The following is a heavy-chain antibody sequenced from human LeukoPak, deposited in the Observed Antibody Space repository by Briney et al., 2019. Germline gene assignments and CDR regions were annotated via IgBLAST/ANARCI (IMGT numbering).Heavy chain of an antibody. CDR2: ISGSGGST. D-gene: IGHD6-19*01. J-gene: IGHJ4*02. CDR3: AKDLRSVAGFDY. CDR1: GFTFSSYA. V-gene: IGHV3-23*01. Sequence: GGSLRLSCAASGFTFSSYARSWVRQAPGKGLEWVSAISGSGGSTYYAYSVKGRFTISRDNSKNTLYLQMNSLRAEDTAVYYCAKDLRSVAGFDYWGQGTLVTVSS.